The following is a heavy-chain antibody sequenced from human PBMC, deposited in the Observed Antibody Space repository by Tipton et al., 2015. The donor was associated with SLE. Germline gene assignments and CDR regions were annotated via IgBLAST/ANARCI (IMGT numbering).Heavy chain of an antibody. D-gene: IGHD2-21*02. V-gene: IGHV3-30*02. CDR1: GFTFSTYG. J-gene: IGHJ4*02. CDR2: IRYDGSNK. CDR3: ARDYVAYCGGDCYLDY. Sequence: SLRLSCAASGFTFSTYGMHWVRQAPGKGLEWVSFIRYDGSNKYYADSVKGRCTISRDNSKNTLSLQMNSLRAEDTAMYYCARDYVAYCGGDCYLDYWGQGTQVTVSS.